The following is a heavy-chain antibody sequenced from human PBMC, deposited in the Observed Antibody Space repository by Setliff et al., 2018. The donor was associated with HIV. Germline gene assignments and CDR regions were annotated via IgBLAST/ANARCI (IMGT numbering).Heavy chain of an antibody. CDR2: IIPILVVT. CDR3: ARDNVDSDSRTYLHH. CDR1: GGTFSNYA. D-gene: IGHD3-22*01. J-gene: IGHJ5*02. Sequence: VASVKVSCKASGGTFSNYAISWVRQVPGQGLEWMGGIIPILVVTNYAQKFRGRVTITADKSTSTAYMELSSLTSDDAAVYFCARDNVDSDSRTYLHHWGQGTLVTVSS. V-gene: IGHV1-69*10.